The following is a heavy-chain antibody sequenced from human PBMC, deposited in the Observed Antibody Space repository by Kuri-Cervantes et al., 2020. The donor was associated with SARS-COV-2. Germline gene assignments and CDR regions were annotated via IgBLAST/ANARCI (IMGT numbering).Heavy chain of an antibody. CDR1: GGSISSGDYY. CDR2: IYSSGST. J-gene: IGHJ5*02. CDR3: ARVLGSSAGYWFDP. V-gene: IGHV4-30-4*01. D-gene: IGHD6-6*01. Sequence: SETLSLTCTVSGGSISSGDYYWSWIRQPPGKGLEWIGYIYSSGSTYYNPSLKSRVTISVDRSKNQFSLRLSSVTAADTAVYYCARVLGSSAGYWFDPWGQGNRVNRLL.